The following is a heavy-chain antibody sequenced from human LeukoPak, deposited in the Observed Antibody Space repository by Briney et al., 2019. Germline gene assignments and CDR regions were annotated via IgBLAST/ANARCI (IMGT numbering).Heavy chain of an antibody. CDR2: INPSGGST. CDR3: AREGSGSGSYYFGWFDP. V-gene: IGHV1-46*01. J-gene: IGHJ5*02. D-gene: IGHD3-10*01. Sequence: ASVKVSCKASGYTFTSYYMHWVRQAPGQGLEWMGIINPSGGSTSYAQKFQGRVTMTRDTSTSTVYMELSSLRSEDTAVYYCAREGSGSGSYYFGWFDPWGQGTLVTVSS. CDR1: GYTFTSYY.